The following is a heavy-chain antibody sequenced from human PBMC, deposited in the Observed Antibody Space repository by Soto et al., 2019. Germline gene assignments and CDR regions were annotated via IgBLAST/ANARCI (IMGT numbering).Heavy chain of an antibody. CDR1: GFTFSNFY. CDR2: ISGTSHDT. V-gene: IGHV3-11*03. Sequence: GGSLRLSCAASGFTFSNFYMSWVRQAPGKGLEWVSYISGTSHDTNYAEYVKGRFTISRDNAKNSLYLQMHSLRAEDTALYYCARSGGTCYSAGCYYYAMDVWGQGTTVTVSS. D-gene: IGHD2-15*01. J-gene: IGHJ6*02. CDR3: ARSGGTCYSAGCYYYAMDV.